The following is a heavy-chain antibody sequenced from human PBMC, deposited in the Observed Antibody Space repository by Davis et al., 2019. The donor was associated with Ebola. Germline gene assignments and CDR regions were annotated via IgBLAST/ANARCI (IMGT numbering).Heavy chain of an antibody. CDR3: ARETYGDYGLYNYYYGMDV. J-gene: IGHJ6*02. V-gene: IGHV3-48*02. D-gene: IGHD4-17*01. CDR2: ISSSSSTI. CDR1: GFTFSSYS. Sequence: PGGSLRLSCAASGFTFSSYSMNWVRQAPGKGLEWVSYISSSSSTIYYADSVKGRFTISRDNAKNSLYLQMNSLRDEDTAVYYCARETYGDYGLYNYYYGMDVWGQGTTVTVSS.